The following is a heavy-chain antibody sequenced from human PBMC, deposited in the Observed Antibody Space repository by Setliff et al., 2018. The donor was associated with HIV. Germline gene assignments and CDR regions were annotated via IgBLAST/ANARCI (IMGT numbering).Heavy chain of an antibody. D-gene: IGHD6-19*01. J-gene: IGHJ3*02. Sequence: PGESPKISCKGSGYTFTTYWIGWVRQMPGKGLEWMGIIYPGDSETRYSLSFQGQVTISADKSISTAYLQWSSLKASDTAMYYCARSGKAVGSAGLGTFDIWGQGTMVTVSS. CDR2: IYPGDSET. V-gene: IGHV5-51*01. CDR3: ARSGKAVGSAGLGTFDI. CDR1: GYTFTTYW.